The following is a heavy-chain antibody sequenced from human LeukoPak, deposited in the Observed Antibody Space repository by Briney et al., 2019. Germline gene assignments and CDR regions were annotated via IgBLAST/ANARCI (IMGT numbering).Heavy chain of an antibody. CDR2: INSDGSST. D-gene: IGHD6-13*01. CDR1: GFTFSSYW. Sequence: PGGSLRLSCAASGFTFSSYWMHWVRQAPGKGLVWVSRINSDGSSTSYADSVKGRFTISRDNAKNTLYLQMNSLRAEDTAVYYCARGGSSWYLHYYYGMDVWGQGTTVTVSS. V-gene: IGHV3-74*01. CDR3: ARGGSSWYLHYYYGMDV. J-gene: IGHJ6*02.